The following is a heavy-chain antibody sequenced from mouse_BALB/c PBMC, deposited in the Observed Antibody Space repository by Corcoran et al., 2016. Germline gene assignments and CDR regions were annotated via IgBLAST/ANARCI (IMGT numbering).Heavy chain of an antibody. V-gene: IGHV1-20*02. CDR3: AIYYGYY. CDR2: INPYNGDT. D-gene: IGHD1-2*01. J-gene: IGHJ2*01. CDR1: GYSFTGYF. Sequence: EVQLQQSGPELVKPGASVKISCRASGYSFTGYFMNWVMQSHGKNLEWIGRINPYNGDTFYNQKFKGKATLTVDKSSSTAHMELRSLASEDSAVYYCAIYYGYYWGQGTTLTVSS.